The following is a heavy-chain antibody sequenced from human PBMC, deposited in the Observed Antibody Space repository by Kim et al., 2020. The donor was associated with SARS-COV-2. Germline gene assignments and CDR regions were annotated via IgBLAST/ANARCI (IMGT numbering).Heavy chain of an antibody. Sequence: RTYYADAVKGRYTISRYYSKNTLYMQMKRLRAEDTAVYYCAIRTWSGIGAWGQGTLVTVSS. D-gene: IGHD6-13*01. CDR3: AIRTWSGIGA. V-gene: IGHV3-23*05. CDR2: RT. J-gene: IGHJ5*02.